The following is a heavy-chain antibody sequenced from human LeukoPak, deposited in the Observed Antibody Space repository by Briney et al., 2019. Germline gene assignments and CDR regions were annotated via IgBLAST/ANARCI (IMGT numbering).Heavy chain of an antibody. CDR1: GFTFSSYW. V-gene: IGHV3-7*01. CDR2: IKQDGSEK. CDR3: AAELRSGYFVGAFDI. J-gene: IGHJ3*02. Sequence: GGSLRLSCAASGFTFSSYWMSWVRQAPGKGLEWVANIKQDGSEKYYVDSVKGRFTISRDNAKNSLYLQMNSLRAEDTAAYYCAAELRSGYFVGAFDIWGQGTMVTVSS. D-gene: IGHD3-3*01.